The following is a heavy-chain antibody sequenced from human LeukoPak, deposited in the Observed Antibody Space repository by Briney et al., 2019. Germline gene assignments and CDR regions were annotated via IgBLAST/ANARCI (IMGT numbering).Heavy chain of an antibody. D-gene: IGHD3-10*01. CDR1: GGTFSSYA. CDR2: IIPILGIA. Sequence: SVKVSCKASGGTFSSYAISWVRQAPGQGLEWMGRIIPILGIANYAQKFQGRVTITADKSTSTAYMELSSLRSEDTAVYYCATQFYYGSGSYDYWGQGTLVTVSS. V-gene: IGHV1-69*04. J-gene: IGHJ4*02. CDR3: ATQFYYGSGSYDY.